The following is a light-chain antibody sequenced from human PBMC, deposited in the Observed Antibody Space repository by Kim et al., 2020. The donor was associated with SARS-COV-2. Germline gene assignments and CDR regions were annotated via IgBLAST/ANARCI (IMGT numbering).Light chain of an antibody. V-gene: IGKV3-11*01. CDR2: DAS. J-gene: IGKJ4*01. Sequence: EIVLTQSPATLSLSPGERATLSCRASQSVSRSFAWYQQKPGQAPRLLIYDASKRATGIPARFSGSGSGTDFTLTISSLEPEDFAVYYCQQRRNWPLTFGGGTKLELK. CDR1: QSVSRS. CDR3: QQRRNWPLT.